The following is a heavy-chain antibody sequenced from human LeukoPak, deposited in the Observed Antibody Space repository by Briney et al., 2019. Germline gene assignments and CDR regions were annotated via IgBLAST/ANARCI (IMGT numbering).Heavy chain of an antibody. V-gene: IGHV4-59*01. CDR2: ICYSGST. J-gene: IGHJ4*02. CDR1: GGSISSYY. Sequence: PSETLSLTCTVSGGSISSYYWSWIRQPPGKGLEWIGYICYSGSTNYNPSLKSRVTISVDTSKNQFSLKLSSVTAADTAVYYCARGHCSSTSCHFDYWGQGTLVTVSS. CDR3: ARGHCSSTSCHFDY. D-gene: IGHD2-2*01.